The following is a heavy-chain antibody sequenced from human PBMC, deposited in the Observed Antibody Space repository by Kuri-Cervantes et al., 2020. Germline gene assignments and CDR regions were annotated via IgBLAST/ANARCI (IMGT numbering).Heavy chain of an antibody. CDR1: GFTFSSYE. J-gene: IGHJ4*02. V-gene: IGHV3-15*01. D-gene: IGHD6-19*01. CDR3: TTERPPGYSSGWYGFYFDY. Sequence: ETLSLTCAASGFTFSSYEMNWVRQAPGKGLEWVGRIKSKTDGGTTDYAAPVKGRFTISRDDSKNTLYLQMNSLKTEDTAVYYCTTERPPGYSSGWYGFYFDYWGQGTLVTVSS. CDR2: IKSKTDGGTT.